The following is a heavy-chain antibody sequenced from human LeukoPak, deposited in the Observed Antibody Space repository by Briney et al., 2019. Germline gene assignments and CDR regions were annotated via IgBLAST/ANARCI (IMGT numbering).Heavy chain of an antibody. CDR3: SRESGPFCPFGY. CDR1: GGSISGTNW. J-gene: IGHJ4*02. D-gene: IGHD1-26*01. V-gene: IGHV4/OR15-8*02. Sequence: PSETLSLTCGVSGGSISGTNWWSWVRQPPGQGLEWIGEISLAGQTNYNPSLNGRVTMSLDKSSNQLSLHLTSVTAADTATYFCSRESGPFCPFGYWGQGTLVTVLS. CDR2: ISLAGQT.